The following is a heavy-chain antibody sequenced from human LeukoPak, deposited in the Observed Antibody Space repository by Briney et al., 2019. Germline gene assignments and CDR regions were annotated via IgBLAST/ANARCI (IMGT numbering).Heavy chain of an antibody. J-gene: IGHJ6*03. Sequence: SETLSLTCAVYGGSFSGYYWSWIRQPPGKGLEWIGEINHSGSTNYNPSLKSRVTISVDTSKNQFSLKLSSVTAADTAVYYCARGRQYCSGGSCYSWGPGYYYYMDVWGKGTTVTVSS. CDR3: ARGRQYCSGGSCYSWGPGYYYYMDV. CDR1: GGSFSGYY. V-gene: IGHV4-34*01. CDR2: INHSGST. D-gene: IGHD2-15*01.